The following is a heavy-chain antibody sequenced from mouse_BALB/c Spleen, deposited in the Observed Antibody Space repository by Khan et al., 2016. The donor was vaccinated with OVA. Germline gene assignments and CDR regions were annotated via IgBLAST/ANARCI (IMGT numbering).Heavy chain of an antibody. CDR1: GYSITSGYA. CDR2: ISYSDVT. Sequence: EVQLQESGPGLVKPSQSLSLTCTVTGYSITSGYAWNWIRQFPGNKLEWMGYISYSDVTNYNPSLKSRISITRDTSKNEFFLQLTSMTTEDTATYYCARGNYYGHDFDYWGQGTTLTVSS. CDR3: ARGNYYGHDFDY. V-gene: IGHV3-2*02. D-gene: IGHD1-1*01. J-gene: IGHJ2*01.